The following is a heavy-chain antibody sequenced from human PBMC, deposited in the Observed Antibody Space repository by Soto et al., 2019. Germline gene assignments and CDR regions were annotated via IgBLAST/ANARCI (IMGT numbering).Heavy chain of an antibody. CDR3: AAGFPPDY. V-gene: IGHV3-7*01. D-gene: IGHD3-10*01. J-gene: IGHJ4*02. CDR1: GFTFSSFW. Sequence: EVQMVESGGGLVQPGGSLKLSCAASGFTFSSFWMNWVRQAPGKGLEWVANIKGDGSEKYYVDSVKGRFTISRDNAKNSLYLEMNSLRAEDTAVDYCAAGFPPDYWGQGTLVTVAS. CDR2: IKGDGSEK.